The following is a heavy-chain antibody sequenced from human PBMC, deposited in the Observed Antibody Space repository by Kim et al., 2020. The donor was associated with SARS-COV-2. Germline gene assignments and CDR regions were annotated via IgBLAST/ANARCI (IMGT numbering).Heavy chain of an antibody. D-gene: IGHD3-16*01. CDR3: VRDRMGGAFDI. J-gene: IGHJ3*02. Sequence: GGSLRLSCATSGFTFSAYDMNWVRRAPGKGLEWLSFITKSSTTIYNANSVKGRFTISRDNAKNSLYLQMNSLRDEDTALYYCVRDRMGGAFDIWGQGTM. V-gene: IGHV3-48*02. CDR1: GFTFSAYD. CDR2: ITKSSTTI.